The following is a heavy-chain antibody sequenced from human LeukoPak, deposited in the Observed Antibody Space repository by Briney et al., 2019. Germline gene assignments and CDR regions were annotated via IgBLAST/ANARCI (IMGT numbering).Heavy chain of an antibody. V-gene: IGHV1-46*01. D-gene: IGHD3-3*02. CDR3: ARDAF. CDR1: GYTFTGFF. Sequence: VASVKVSCKASGYTFTGFFMNWVRQAPGQGLEWMGMVNPSGGSTISAQKFQDRVNMTTDTSTRTVYMEMTGLTSDDTGIYYCARDAFWGQGTQVTVSS. J-gene: IGHJ4*02. CDR2: VNPSGGST.